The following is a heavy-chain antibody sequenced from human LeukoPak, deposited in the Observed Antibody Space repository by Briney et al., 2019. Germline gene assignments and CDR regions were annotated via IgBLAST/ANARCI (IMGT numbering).Heavy chain of an antibody. CDR3: AKVGATAGTLRIEYFQR. CDR1: GFTFSSYA. D-gene: IGHD6-13*01. CDR2: ISGSGRTT. Sequence: GGSLRLSCAASGFTFSSYAMSWVRQAPGKGLEWVSGISGSGRTTYYADSVKGRFTISRDNSKNTLYLQMNSLRAEDTAVYFCAKVGATAGTLRIEYFQRWGQGTLVTVSS. J-gene: IGHJ1*01. V-gene: IGHV3-23*01.